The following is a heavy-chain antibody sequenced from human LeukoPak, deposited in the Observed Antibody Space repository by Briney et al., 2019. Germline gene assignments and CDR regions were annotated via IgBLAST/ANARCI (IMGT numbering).Heavy chain of an antibody. CDR2: INPKRGDT. CDR1: GFTFTGYY. V-gene: IGHV1-2*02. CDR3: ARDWGMVAGTAGDY. Sequence: GASVKVSCKTSGFTFTGYYIHWLRQAPGQGLEWMGWINPKRGDTNYAPKFQGRVTMTRDTSIRTAYMDLSSLRSDDTAVYYCARDWGMVAGTAGDYWGQGPLVRVSS. D-gene: IGHD3-16*01. J-gene: IGHJ4*02.